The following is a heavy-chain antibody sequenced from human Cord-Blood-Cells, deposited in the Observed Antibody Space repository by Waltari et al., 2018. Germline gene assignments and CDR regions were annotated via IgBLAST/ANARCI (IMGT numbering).Heavy chain of an antibody. CDR1: GFTFTSSA. J-gene: IGHJ6*02. Sequence: QMQLVQSGPEVKKPGTSVKVSCKASGFTFTSSAVQWVRQPRGQRIEWIGWIVVGSGNTNYAQKFQERVTITRDMSTSTAYMELSSLRSEDTAVYYCAAGAAAGADTTPRYYYYGMDVWGQGTTVTVSS. CDR2: IVVGSGNT. D-gene: IGHD6-13*01. CDR3: AAGAAAGADTTPRYYYYGMDV. V-gene: IGHV1-58*01.